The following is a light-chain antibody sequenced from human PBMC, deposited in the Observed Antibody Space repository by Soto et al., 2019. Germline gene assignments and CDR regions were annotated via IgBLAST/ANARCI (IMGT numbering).Light chain of an antibody. CDR1: QSVRNSY. V-gene: IGKV3-20*01. CDR3: QQYGKSPTT. Sequence: EIVLTQSPGTLSLSPGERATLSCRASQSVRNSYLAWYQQTPGQAPRLVIYDASSRPTGIPDRFSGSGSGTDFTLTISRLEPEDSAVYYCQQYGKSPTTFGQGTKVDIK. J-gene: IGKJ1*01. CDR2: DAS.